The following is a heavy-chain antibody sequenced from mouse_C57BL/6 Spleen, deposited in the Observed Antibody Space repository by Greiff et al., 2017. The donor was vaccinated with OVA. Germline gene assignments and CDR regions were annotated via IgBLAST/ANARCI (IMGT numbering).Heavy chain of an antibody. CDR1: GYSITSGYY. D-gene: IGHD1-1*01. J-gene: IGHJ2*01. CDR3: ASTVVAFDY. CDR2: ISYDGSN. Sequence: EVKLMESGPGLVKPSQSLSLTCSVTGYSITSGYYWNWIRQFPGNKLEWMGYISYDGSNNYNPSLKNRISITRDTSKNQCFLKLNSVTTEDTATYYCASTVVAFDYWGQGTTLTVSS. V-gene: IGHV3-6*01.